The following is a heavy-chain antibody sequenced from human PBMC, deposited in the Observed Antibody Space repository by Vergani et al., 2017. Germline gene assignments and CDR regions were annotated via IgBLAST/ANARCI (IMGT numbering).Heavy chain of an antibody. Sequence: EVQLVESGGGLVQPGGSLRLSCAASGFTFSSYSMNWVRQAPGKGLEWVSYISSSSSTIYYADSVKGRFTISRDNAKNSLYLQMNSLRAEDTAVYYCARQGVVVPAATENNWFDPWGQGTLVTVSS. CDR3: ARQGVVVPAATENNWFDP. CDR1: GFTFSSYS. D-gene: IGHD2-2*01. CDR2: ISSSSSTI. V-gene: IGHV3-48*01. J-gene: IGHJ5*02.